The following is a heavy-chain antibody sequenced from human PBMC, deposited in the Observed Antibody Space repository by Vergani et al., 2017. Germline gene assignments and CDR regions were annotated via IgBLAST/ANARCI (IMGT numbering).Heavy chain of an antibody. J-gene: IGHJ6*03. CDR3: ARAGGCSSTSCYFYYYYYMDV. D-gene: IGHD2-2*01. CDR1: GGSISSYY. CDR2: IYYSGST. Sequence: QVQLQESGPGLVKPSETLSLTCTVSGGSISSYYWSWIRQPPGKGLEWIGYIYYSGSTNYHPSLKSRVTISVDTSKNQFSLKLSSVTAADTAVYYCARAGGCSSTSCYFYYYYYMDVWGKGTTVTVSS. V-gene: IGHV4-59*01.